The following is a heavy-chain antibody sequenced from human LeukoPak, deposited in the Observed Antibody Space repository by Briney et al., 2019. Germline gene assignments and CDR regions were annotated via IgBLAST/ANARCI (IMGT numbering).Heavy chain of an antibody. CDR1: GGTFSSYA. V-gene: IGHV1-69*13. Sequence: SVKVSCKASGGTFSSYAISWVRQAPGQGLEWMGGIIPIFGTANYAQKFQGRVTITADESTSTAYMELSSLRSEDTAVYYCARDLRERDIVVVPAAIRNYYYYMDVWGKGTTVTVSS. CDR3: ARDLRERDIVVVPAAIRNYYYYMDV. CDR2: IIPIFGTA. J-gene: IGHJ6*03. D-gene: IGHD2-2*01.